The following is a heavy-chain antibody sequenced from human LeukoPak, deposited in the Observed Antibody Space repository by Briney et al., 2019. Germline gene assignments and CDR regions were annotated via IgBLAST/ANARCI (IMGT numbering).Heavy chain of an antibody. CDR1: GGTFISYA. CDR2: IIPIFGTA. J-gene: IGHJ6*02. Sequence: SVKVSCKASGGTFISYAISWVRQAPGQGLEWMGGIIPIFGTANYAQKFQGRVTITADESTSTAYMELSSLRSEDTAVYYCASSVGYCTNGVCYTDYYYYGMDVWGQGTTVTVSS. D-gene: IGHD2-8*01. CDR3: ASSVGYCTNGVCYTDYYYYGMDV. V-gene: IGHV1-69*13.